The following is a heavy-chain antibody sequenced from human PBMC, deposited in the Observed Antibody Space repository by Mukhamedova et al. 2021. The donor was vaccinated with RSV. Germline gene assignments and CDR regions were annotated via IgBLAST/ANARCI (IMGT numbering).Heavy chain of an antibody. J-gene: IGHJ6*02. CDR2: QDGSEK. D-gene: IGHD2-2*01. CDR3: ARDRGSTGMDV. Sequence: QDGSEKYYVDSVKGRFTISRDNAKNSLYLQMNSLRAEDTAVYYCARDRGSTGMDVWGQGTTVTVSS. V-gene: IGHV3-7*01.